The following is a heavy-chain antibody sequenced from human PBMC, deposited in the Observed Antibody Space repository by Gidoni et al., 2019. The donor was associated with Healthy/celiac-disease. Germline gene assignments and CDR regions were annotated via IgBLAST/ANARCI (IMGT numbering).Heavy chain of an antibody. CDR1: GFPFTSYA. D-gene: IGHD3-3*01. Sequence: QVQLVESGGGVVQPGRSLRLSCAASGFPFTSYAMHWVRQAPGKGREWVAVISYDGRKKYYADSVKGRFTISRDKSKNTLYLQMNSLRAEDTAVYYCARDFSVGWLFPLGGVYWGQGTLVTVSS. V-gene: IGHV3-30*04. CDR2: ISYDGRKK. J-gene: IGHJ4*02. CDR3: ARDFSVGWLFPLGGVY.